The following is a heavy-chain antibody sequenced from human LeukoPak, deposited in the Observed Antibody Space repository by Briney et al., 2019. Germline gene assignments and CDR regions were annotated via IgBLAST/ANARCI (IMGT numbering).Heavy chain of an antibody. J-gene: IGHJ4*02. V-gene: IGHV3-7*03. Sequence: GGSLRLSCAASGFTFSSYWMSWVRQAPGKGLEWVANIKQDGSEKYYVDSVKGRFTISRDDAKNSLYLQMNSLRAEDTAVYYCARLSYSSSWGIISDFWGQGTLVTVSS. CDR3: ARLSYSSSWGIISDF. CDR2: IKQDGSEK. D-gene: IGHD6-13*01. CDR1: GFTFSSYW.